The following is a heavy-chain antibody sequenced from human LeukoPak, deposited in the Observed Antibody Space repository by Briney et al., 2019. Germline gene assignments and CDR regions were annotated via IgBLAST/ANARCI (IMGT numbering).Heavy chain of an antibody. Sequence: GASVKVSCKASGYTFTSYGISWVRQAPGQGLEWMGWISAYNGNTSYAQKLQGRVTMTTDTSTSTAYMELRSLRSDDTAVYYCARDQYYDFWSGYYTSGYFDYWGQGTLVTVSS. J-gene: IGHJ4*02. D-gene: IGHD3-3*01. CDR3: ARDQYYDFWSGYYTSGYFDY. CDR1: GYTFTSYG. V-gene: IGHV1-18*01. CDR2: ISAYNGNT.